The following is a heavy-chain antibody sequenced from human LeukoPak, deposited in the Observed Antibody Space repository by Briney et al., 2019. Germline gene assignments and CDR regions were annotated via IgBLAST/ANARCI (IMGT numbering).Heavy chain of an antibody. Sequence: ASVTVSCTPSGYTFTTYYMHWVRQAPGQGLEWMGIINPSGGSTSYAQKFQGRVTMTRDTSTSTVYMELSSLRSEDTAVYYCARDGGPRYYYDSSGPTRDAFDIWGQGTMVTVSS. CDR1: GYTFTTYY. CDR3: ARDGGPRYYYDSSGPTRDAFDI. J-gene: IGHJ3*02. CDR2: INPSGGST. V-gene: IGHV1-46*01. D-gene: IGHD3-22*01.